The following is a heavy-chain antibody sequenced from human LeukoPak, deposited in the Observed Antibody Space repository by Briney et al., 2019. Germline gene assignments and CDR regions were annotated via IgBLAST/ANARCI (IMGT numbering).Heavy chain of an antibody. V-gene: IGHV3-21*01. D-gene: IGHD6-19*01. CDR2: ISSSSSYI. Sequence: PGGSLRLSCAASGFTFSSYSMNWVRQAPGKGLEWVSSISSSSSYIYYADSAKGRFTISRDNAKDSLYLQMNSLRAEDTAVYYCARDSLPSTTVGGTILAVAGTFYFDYWGQGTLVTVSS. J-gene: IGHJ4*02. CDR1: GFTFSSYS. CDR3: ARDSLPSTTVGGTILAVAGTFYFDY.